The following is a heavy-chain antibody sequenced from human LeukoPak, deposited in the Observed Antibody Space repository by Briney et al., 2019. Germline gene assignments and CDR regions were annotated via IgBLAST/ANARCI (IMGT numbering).Heavy chain of an antibody. Sequence: GGSLRLSCEASGFRFGHFAMGWVRQAPGKGPMWLSTIRGSAEDTYYADSMKGRVIISRDNTRGTVYLEMKNLRVEDTAMYYCVEGIFATGWSNAFDFWGQGTMVVVS. V-gene: IGHV3-23*01. CDR3: VEGIFATGWSNAFDF. D-gene: IGHD6-19*01. J-gene: IGHJ3*01. CDR1: GFRFGHFA. CDR2: IRGSAEDT.